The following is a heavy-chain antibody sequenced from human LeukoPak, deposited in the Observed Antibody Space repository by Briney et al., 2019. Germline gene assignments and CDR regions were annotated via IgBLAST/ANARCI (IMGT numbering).Heavy chain of an antibody. CDR3: GKEGGA. CDR1: GFRFSDFT. Sequence: GGSLRLSCAASGFRFSDFTMTWVRPAPGKGPEWVSAIGGRGGSTYYADSLGGRFTISRDNSKDMLYLQMNSLKVEDTATYYCGKEGGAWGQGTKVTVSS. D-gene: IGHD3-16*01. V-gene: IGHV3-23*01. J-gene: IGHJ5*02. CDR2: IGGRGGST.